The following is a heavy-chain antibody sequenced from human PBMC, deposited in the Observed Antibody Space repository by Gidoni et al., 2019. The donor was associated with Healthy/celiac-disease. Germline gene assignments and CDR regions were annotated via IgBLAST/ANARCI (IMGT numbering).Heavy chain of an antibody. D-gene: IGHD3-22*01. CDR2: INAGNGNT. V-gene: IGHV1-3*01. CDR3: ARVAKVGSGYLNYYYYYGMDV. J-gene: IGHJ6*02. Sequence: QLVQSGAEVKKPGASVKVSCKASGYTFTSYAMHWVRQAPGQRLEWMGWINAGNGNTKYSQKFQGRVTITRDTSASTAYMELSSLRSEDTAVYYCARVAKVGSGYLNYYYYYGMDVWGQGTTVTVSS. CDR1: GYTFTSYA.